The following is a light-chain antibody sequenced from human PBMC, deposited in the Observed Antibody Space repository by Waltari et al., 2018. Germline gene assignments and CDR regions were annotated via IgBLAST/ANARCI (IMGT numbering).Light chain of an antibody. Sequence: SYELTQTPSVSVSPGQTARITCSGHELPRKYAYWFQQKSGQPPRLVLYEDTKRPSGIPERFSGSSSGTVATLTITGAQVDDEADYYCYSSDSTGLRVFGGGTTVVVL. V-gene: IGLV3-10*01. J-gene: IGLJ1*01. CDR3: YSSDSTGLRV. CDR2: EDT. CDR1: ELPRKY.